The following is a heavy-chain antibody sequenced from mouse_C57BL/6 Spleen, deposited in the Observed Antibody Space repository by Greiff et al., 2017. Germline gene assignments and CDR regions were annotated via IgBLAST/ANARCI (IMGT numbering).Heavy chain of an antibody. J-gene: IGHJ3*01. CDR2: ISDGGSYT. V-gene: IGHV5-4*01. D-gene: IGHD4-1*01. CDR3: ARESANWGTY. CDR1: GFTFSSYA. Sequence: EVKLVESGGGLVKPGGSLKLSCAASGFTFSSYAMSWVRQTPEKRLEWVATISDGGSYTYSPDNVKGRFTISRDNAKNNLYLQMSHLKSEDTAMYYCARESANWGTYWGQGTLVTVSA.